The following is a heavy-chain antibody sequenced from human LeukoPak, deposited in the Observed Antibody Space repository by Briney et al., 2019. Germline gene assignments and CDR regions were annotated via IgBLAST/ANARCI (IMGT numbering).Heavy chain of an antibody. CDR3: ARYYDSSGYWSTPHFDY. CDR2: IQYSGST. D-gene: IGHD3-22*01. CDR1: GGSFSGISFY. V-gene: IGHV4-61*01. J-gene: IGHJ4*02. Sequence: SETLSLTCTVSGGSFSGISFYWSWIRQPPGKGLQYIGYIQYSGSTNYNPSLKSRVTISVDTSKNQFSLKLSSVTAADTAVYYCARYYDSSGYWSTPHFDYWGQGTLVTVSS.